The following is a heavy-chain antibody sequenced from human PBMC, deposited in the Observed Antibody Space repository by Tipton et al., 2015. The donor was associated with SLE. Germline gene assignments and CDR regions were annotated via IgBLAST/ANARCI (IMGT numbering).Heavy chain of an antibody. D-gene: IGHD1-26*01. CDR3: ARGGSYLVYYYYGMDV. Sequence: QSGAEVKKPGASVKVSCKASGYSFTNYGISWVRQAPGQGLEWMGWINPNSGGTNYAQKFQGRVTMTRDTSISTAYMELSRLRSDDAAVYYCARGGSYLVYYYYGMDVWGQGTTVTVSS. J-gene: IGHJ6*02. CDR1: GYSFTNYG. CDR2: INPNSGGT. V-gene: IGHV1-2*02.